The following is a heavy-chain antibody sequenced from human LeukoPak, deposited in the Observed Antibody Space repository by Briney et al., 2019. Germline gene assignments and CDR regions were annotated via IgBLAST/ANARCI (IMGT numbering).Heavy chain of an antibody. J-gene: IGHJ3*02. CDR2: IYYSGST. V-gene: IGHV4-39*07. Sequence: RSETLSLTCTVSGGSISSSSYYWGWIRQPQGKGLEWIGSIYYSGSTYYNPSLKSRVTISVDTSKNQFSLKLSSVTAADTAVYYCARRELDPTNAFDIWGQGTMVTVSS. CDR3: ARRELDPTNAFDI. D-gene: IGHD1-14*01. CDR1: GGSISSSSYY.